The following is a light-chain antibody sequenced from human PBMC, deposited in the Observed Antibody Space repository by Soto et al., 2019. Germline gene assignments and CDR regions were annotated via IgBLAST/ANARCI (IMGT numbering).Light chain of an antibody. CDR1: QGISSY. Sequence: AILMTHSTWSFSSSTGDRVTITCRASQGISSYLAWYQQKPGKAPKLLIYAASTLQSGVPSRFSGSGSGTDFTLTISCLQSEDFATYYCQQYYSYPRTFGQGTKVDVK. V-gene: IGKV1-8*01. J-gene: IGKJ1*01. CDR3: QQYYSYPRT. CDR2: AAS.